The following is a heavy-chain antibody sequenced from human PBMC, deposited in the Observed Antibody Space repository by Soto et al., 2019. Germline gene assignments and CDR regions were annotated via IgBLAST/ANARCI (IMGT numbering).Heavy chain of an antibody. J-gene: IGHJ3*01. CDR1: GYTFNGYY. V-gene: IGHV1-2*02. CDR3: ARVFWGAYGDFRGNNAFDV. CDR2: INPKSGDT. D-gene: IGHD4-17*01. Sequence: QVQLVQSGAEVKKPGASVKISCKASGYTFNGYYLHWVRQAPGQGLEWMGWINPKSGDTNYAQKFQGRVTMTRDTSITTTYMELTRLTSDDTAIYSCARVFWGAYGDFRGNNAFDVWGQGTMITVSS.